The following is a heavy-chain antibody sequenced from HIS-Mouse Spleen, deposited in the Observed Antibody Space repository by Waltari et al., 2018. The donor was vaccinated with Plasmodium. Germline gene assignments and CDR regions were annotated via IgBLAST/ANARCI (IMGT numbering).Heavy chain of an antibody. J-gene: IGHJ4*02. CDR3: AKAQGVINFDY. V-gene: IGHV3-30*18. CDR2: ISYDGSNK. CDR1: GFTFSSYG. D-gene: IGHD3-16*01. Sequence: QVQLVESGGGVVQPGRSLRLDCAASGFTFSSYGMHWVRQAPGKGLEWVAVISYDGSNKYYADSVKGRFTISRDNSKNTLYLQMNSLRAEDTAVYYCAKAQGVINFDYWGQGTLVTVSS.